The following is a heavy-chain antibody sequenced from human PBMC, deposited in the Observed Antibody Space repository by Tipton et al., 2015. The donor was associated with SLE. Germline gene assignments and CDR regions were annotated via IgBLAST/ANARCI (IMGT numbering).Heavy chain of an antibody. Sequence: SLRLSCAASGFTFSHYSMNWVRQAPGKRPEWVSSISDTSANIYYADSVKGRFTVSRDNAKNSLYLQMNTLRADDTAVYYCARHPTVAGSKAWGPGTLVTVSS. CDR2: ISDTSANI. J-gene: IGHJ5*02. CDR3: ARHPTVAGSKA. CDR1: GFTFSHYS. V-gene: IGHV3-21*01. D-gene: IGHD6-19*01.